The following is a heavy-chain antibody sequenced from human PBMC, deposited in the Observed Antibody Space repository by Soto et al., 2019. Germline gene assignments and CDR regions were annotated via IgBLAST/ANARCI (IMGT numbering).Heavy chain of an antibody. CDR3: ARDREQLVPYYGMDV. D-gene: IGHD6-13*01. CDR1: GFTFSSYS. J-gene: IGHJ6*02. Sequence: GSLRLSCAASGFTFSSYSMNWVRQAPGKGLEWVSSISSSSSYIYYADSVKGRFTISRDNAKNSLYLQMNSLRAEDTAVYYCARDREQLVPYYGMDVWGQGTTVTVSS. CDR2: ISSSSSYI. V-gene: IGHV3-21*01.